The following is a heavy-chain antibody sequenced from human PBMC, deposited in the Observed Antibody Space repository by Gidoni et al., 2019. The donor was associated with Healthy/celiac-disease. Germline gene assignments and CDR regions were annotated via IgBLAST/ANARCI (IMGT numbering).Heavy chain of an antibody. D-gene: IGHD6-13*01. CDR1: GFTFSRYA. J-gene: IGHJ6*02. V-gene: IGHV3-23*04. CDR2: ISGSGGST. CDR3: AKSQGYSSSWYEPYYYGMDV. Sequence: EVQLVESGGGLVQPGGSLRLSCAASGFTFSRYAMSWVRQAPGKGLEWVSAISGSGGSTYYADSVKGRFTISRDNSKNTLYLQMNSLRAEDTAVYYCAKSQGYSSSWYEPYYYGMDVWGQGTTVTVSS.